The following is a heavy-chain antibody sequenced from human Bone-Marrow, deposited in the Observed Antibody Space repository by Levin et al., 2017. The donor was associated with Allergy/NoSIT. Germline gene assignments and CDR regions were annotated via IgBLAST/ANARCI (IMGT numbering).Heavy chain of an antibody. J-gene: IGHJ4*02. CDR3: ARQNTPSLSSTDY. D-gene: IGHD2-15*01. CDR1: GYIFTNYW. V-gene: IGHV5-51*01. Sequence: KVSCKGSGYIFTNYWIGWVRQMPGKGLEWVGIIYPGHSSTNYGPSFQGQVTVSADESLNTAYLQWSSLKASDSAIYYCARQNTPSLSSTDYWGQGTLVTVSS. CDR2: IYPGHSST.